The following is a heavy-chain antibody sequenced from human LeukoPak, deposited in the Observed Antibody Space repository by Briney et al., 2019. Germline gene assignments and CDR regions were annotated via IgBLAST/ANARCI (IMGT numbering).Heavy chain of an antibody. CDR1: GYTFTSYG. V-gene: IGHV1-18*01. CDR3: ARGRGTAMEHDAFDI. D-gene: IGHD5-18*01. Sequence: ASVKVSCKASGYTFTSYGISWVRQAPGQGLEWMGWISAYNGNTNYAQELQGRVTMTTDTSTSTAYMELRSLRSDDTAVYYCARGRGTAMEHDAFDIWGQGTMVTVSS. J-gene: IGHJ3*02. CDR2: ISAYNGNT.